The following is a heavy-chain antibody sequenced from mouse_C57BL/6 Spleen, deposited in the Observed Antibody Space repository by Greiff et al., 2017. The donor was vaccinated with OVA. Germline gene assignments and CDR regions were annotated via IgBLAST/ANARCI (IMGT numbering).Heavy chain of an antibody. CDR2: IDPSDSYT. Sequence: QVHVKQPGAELVRPGTSVKLSCKASGYTFTSYWMHWVKQRPGQGLEWIGVIDPSDSYTNYNQKFKGKATLTVDTSSSTAYMQLSSLTSEDSAVYYCARGDGSSYGYYAMDYWGQGTSVTVSS. CDR3: ARGDGSSYGYYAMDY. J-gene: IGHJ4*01. CDR1: GYTFTSYW. D-gene: IGHD1-1*01. V-gene: IGHV1-59*01.